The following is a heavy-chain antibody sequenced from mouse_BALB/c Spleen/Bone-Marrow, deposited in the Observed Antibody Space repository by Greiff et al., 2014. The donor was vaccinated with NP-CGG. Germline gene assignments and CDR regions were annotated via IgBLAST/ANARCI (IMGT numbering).Heavy chain of an antibody. CDR3: AREGVYYGNPYWYFDV. CDR2: IRNKANGYTT. J-gene: IGHJ1*01. CDR1: GFTFTDYY. V-gene: IGHV7-3*02. D-gene: IGHD2-1*01. Sequence: EVKLMESGGGLVQPGGSLRLSCATSGFTFTDYYMSRVRQPPGKALEWLGFIRNKANGYTTEYSASVKGRFTISRDNSQSILYLQMNTLRAEDSATYYCAREGVYYGNPYWYFDVWGAGTTVTVSS.